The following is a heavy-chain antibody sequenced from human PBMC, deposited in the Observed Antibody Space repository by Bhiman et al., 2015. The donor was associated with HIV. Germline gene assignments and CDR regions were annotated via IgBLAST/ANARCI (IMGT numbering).Heavy chain of an antibody. Sequence: EVQLVESGGGLVQPGRSLRLSCAASGFTFDDYAMHWVRQAPGKGLEWVSGISWNSGSIDYADSVKGRFTISRDNAKNSLYLQMNSLRAEDTAVYYCTKDQYSGSYVGGGFDYWGQGTLVTVSS. V-gene: IGHV3-9*01. CDR3: TKDQYSGSYVGGGFDY. J-gene: IGHJ4*02. CDR2: ISWNSGSI. CDR1: GFTFDDYA. D-gene: IGHD1-26*01.